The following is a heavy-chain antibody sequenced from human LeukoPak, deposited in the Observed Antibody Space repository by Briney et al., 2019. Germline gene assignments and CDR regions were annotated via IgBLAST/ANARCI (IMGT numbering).Heavy chain of an antibody. V-gene: IGHV3-23*01. D-gene: IGHD6-19*01. CDR2: IRGSGGST. J-gene: IGHJ4*02. Sequence: GGSLRLSCAASGFIFSSYAMNWVRQAPGKGLEWVSGIRGSGGSTYYADSVKGRFTISRDSSKNTLYLQMNSLRAEDTAIYYCAKRSVAVSYYFDYWGQGTLVTVSS. CDR3: AKRSVAVSYYFDY. CDR1: GFIFSSYA.